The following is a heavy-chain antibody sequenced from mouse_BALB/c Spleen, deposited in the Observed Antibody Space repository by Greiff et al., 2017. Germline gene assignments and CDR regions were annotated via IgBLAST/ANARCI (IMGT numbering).Heavy chain of an antibody. Sequence: DVMVVESGGGLVKPGGSLKLSCAASGFTFSSYAMSWVRQTPEKRLEWVASISSGGSTYYPDSVKGRFTISRDNARNILYLQMSSLRSEDTAMYYCARPYYGSSYHYAMDYWGQGTSVTVSS. J-gene: IGHJ4*01. V-gene: IGHV5-6-5*01. CDR3: ARPYYGSSYHYAMDY. D-gene: IGHD1-1*01. CDR2: ISSGGST. CDR1: GFTFSSYA.